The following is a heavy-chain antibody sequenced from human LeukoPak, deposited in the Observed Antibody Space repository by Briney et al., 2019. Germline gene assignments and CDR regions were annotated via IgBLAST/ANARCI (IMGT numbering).Heavy chain of an antibody. D-gene: IGHD3-22*01. CDR2: ISSSSYI. CDR3: ARDLTDYYDSSGYYPFDY. Sequence: PGGSLRLSCAASGFTFSSYSMNWVRQAPGKGLEWVSSISSSSYIYYADSVKGRFTISRDNAKNSLYLQMNSLRAEDTAVYYCARDLTDYYDSSGYYPFDYWGQGTLVTVSS. CDR1: GFTFSSYS. V-gene: IGHV3-21*01. J-gene: IGHJ4*02.